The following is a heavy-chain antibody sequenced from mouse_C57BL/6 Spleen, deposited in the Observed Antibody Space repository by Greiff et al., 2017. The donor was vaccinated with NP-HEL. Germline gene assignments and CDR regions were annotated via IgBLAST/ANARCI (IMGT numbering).Heavy chain of an antibody. D-gene: IGHD1-1*01. CDR2: INPNNGGT. CDR1: GYTFTDYY. J-gene: IGHJ1*03. V-gene: IGHV1-26*01. CDR3: AREVNYYGSSFWYFDV. Sequence: EVQLQQSGPELVKPGASVKISCKASGYTFTDYYMNWVKQSHGKSLEWIGDINPNNGGTSYNQKFKGKATLTVDKSSSTAYMELRSLTSEDSAVYYCAREVNYYGSSFWYFDVWGTGTTVTVSS.